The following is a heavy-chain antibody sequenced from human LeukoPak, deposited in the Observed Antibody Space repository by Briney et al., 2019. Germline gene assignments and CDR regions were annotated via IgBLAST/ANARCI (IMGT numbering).Heavy chain of an antibody. Sequence: GGSVRLSCAASGFGYENYGMTWVRQAPGKGLEWVCWINWNGGKIVYADSVEGRFTISRDNAKNSLYLQMNSLRAEDTALYYCARVEILRGAGRDPPYSMDVWGKAITVIVSS. CDR3: ARVEILRGAGRDPPYSMDV. CDR1: GFGYENYG. D-gene: IGHD2-15*01. J-gene: IGHJ6*03. V-gene: IGHV3-20*04. CDR2: INWNGGKI.